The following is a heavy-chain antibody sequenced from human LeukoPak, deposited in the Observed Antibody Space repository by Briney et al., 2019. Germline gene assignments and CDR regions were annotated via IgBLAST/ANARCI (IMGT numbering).Heavy chain of an antibody. V-gene: IGHV4-38-2*01. CDR1: GYSISSGYH. Sequence: SETLSLTCAVSGYSISSGYHWGWIRQPPGKGLEGIGSIYHSGSTSYNPSLKSRVTISVDTSENQFSLKLSSVTAADTAVYYCARRGVYYYYMDVWGKGTTVTVSS. D-gene: IGHD2-8*01. CDR3: ARRGVYYYYMDV. CDR2: IYHSGST. J-gene: IGHJ6*03.